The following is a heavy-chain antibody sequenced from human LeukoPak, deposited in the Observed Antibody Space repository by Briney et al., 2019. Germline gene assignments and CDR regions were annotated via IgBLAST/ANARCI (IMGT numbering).Heavy chain of an antibody. D-gene: IGHD6-19*01. V-gene: IGHV3-30*04. Sequence: GGSLRLSCAASGFTFSSYAMHWVRQAPGKGLEWVAVISYDGGNKYYADSVKGRFTISRDNSKNTLYLQMNSLRAEDTAVYYCASPIGAGIAVAGLDYWGQGTLVTVSP. J-gene: IGHJ4*02. CDR1: GFTFSSYA. CDR2: ISYDGGNK. CDR3: ASPIGAGIAVAGLDY.